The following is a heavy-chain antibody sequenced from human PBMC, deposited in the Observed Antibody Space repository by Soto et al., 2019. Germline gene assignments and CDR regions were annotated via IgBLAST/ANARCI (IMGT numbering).Heavy chain of an antibody. CDR2: VSTSGSLK. J-gene: IGHJ4*02. Sequence: GGSLRLSCAASGFSLSIYEMNWVRQAPGEGLEWLAYVSTSGSLKNYADSVKGRFTISRDNTKNAVYLQMNSLRAEDPAVYYCVRSVPASWYYFDFWGQGTRATVPP. V-gene: IGHV3-48*03. CDR3: VRSVPASWYYFDF. CDR1: GFSLSIYE. D-gene: IGHD2-2*01.